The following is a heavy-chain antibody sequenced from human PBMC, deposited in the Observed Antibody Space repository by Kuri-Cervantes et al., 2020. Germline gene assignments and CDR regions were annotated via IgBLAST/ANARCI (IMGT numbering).Heavy chain of an antibody. CDR3: AKNPLAAGGWFDP. CDR1: GGTFTSYA. Sequence: PVKVSCKASGGTFTSYAISWVRQAPGQGLEWMGGIIPIFGTANYAQRFQRRVTITPDESTSTAYMELSTLRSEDTALYYCAKNPLAAGGWFDPWGQGTLVTVSS. J-gene: IGHJ5*02. CDR2: IIPIFGTA. V-gene: IGHV1-69*13. D-gene: IGHD6-13*01.